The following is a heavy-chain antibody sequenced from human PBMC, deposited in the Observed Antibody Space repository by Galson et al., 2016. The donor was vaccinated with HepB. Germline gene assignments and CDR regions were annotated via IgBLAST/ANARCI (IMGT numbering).Heavy chain of an antibody. CDR2: INRKTDGGTT. CDR1: GFSFSNAW. D-gene: IGHD3-9*01. Sequence: SLRLSCAASGFSFSNAWMNWVRQAPGRGLEWVGRINRKTDGGTTAYAAPDKGRFIISRDDSKNTLYLQMNSLKPEDTAVYYCTTDGLLRYFEWLSSAPDYWGQGTLVTVSS. V-gene: IGHV3-15*07. J-gene: IGHJ4*02. CDR3: TTDGLLRYFEWLSSAPDY.